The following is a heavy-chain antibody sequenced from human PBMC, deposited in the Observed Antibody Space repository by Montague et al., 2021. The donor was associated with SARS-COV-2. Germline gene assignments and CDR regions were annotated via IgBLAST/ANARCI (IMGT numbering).Heavy chain of an antibody. J-gene: IGHJ4*02. CDR3: ARGLIDITMMVVVFTGASLYFDY. D-gene: IGHD3-22*01. CDR1: GGSLSGYH. V-gene: IGHV4-34*01. CDR2: IGPSGST. Sequence: SETLSLTCGVSGGSLSGYHWGWIRQPPGKGLEWIGEIGPSGSTNYNPSXXSRVIISLDTSKNQFSLKLSSVTAADTAVYYCARGLIDITMMVVVFTGASLYFDYWGQGILVTVSS.